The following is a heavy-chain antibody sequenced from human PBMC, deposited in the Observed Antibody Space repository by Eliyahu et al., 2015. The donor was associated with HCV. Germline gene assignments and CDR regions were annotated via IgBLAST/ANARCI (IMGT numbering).Heavy chain of an antibody. CDR2: INHSGST. V-gene: IGHV4-34*01. J-gene: IGHJ4*02. CDR3: ARVAAAAGTSFDY. Sequence: QVQLQQWGAXLLXPSXTLSLTCAVYGGSFXGYYWSXIRQPPGKGLEWIGEINHSGSTNYXPSLKSRVTISVDTSKNQFSLKLSSVTAADTAVYYCARVAAAAGTSFDYWGQGTLVTVSS. CDR1: GGSFXGYY. D-gene: IGHD6-13*01.